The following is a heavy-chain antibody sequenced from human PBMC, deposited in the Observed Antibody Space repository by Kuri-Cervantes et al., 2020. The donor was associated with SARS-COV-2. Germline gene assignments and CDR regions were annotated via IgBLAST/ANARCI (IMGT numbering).Heavy chain of an antibody. CDR2: IYYSGST. J-gene: IGHJ4*02. CDR3: ARHSLVVGYSGSFDY. CDR1: GGSISSSSYY. D-gene: IGHD5-12*01. V-gene: IGHV4-39*01. Sequence: SETLSLTCTVSGGSISSSSYYWGWIRQPPGKGLEWIGSIYYSGSTYYNPSLKSRVTISVDTSKNQFSLKLSSVTAADTAVYYCARHSLVVGYSGSFDYWGQGTRGTVSA.